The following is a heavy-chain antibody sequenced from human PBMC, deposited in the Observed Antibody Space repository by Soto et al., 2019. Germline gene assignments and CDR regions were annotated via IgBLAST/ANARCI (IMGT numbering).Heavy chain of an antibody. CDR3: ATEAKQWLVVYYYYYYGMDV. V-gene: IGHV1-8*01. D-gene: IGHD6-19*01. CDR2: MNPNSGNT. CDR1: GYTFTSYD. Sequence: ASVEVSCKXSGYTFTSYDINWVRQATGQGLEWMGWMNPNSGNTGYAQKFQGRVTMTRNTSISTAYMELSSLRSEDTAVYYCATEAKQWLVVYYYYYYGMDVWGQGTTVTVSS. J-gene: IGHJ6*02.